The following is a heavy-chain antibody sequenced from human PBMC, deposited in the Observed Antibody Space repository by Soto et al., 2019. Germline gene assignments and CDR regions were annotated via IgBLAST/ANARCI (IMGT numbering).Heavy chain of an antibody. CDR2: INPKNGAT. Sequence: ASVKVSCKASGYSFTGYSMHWVRQAPGQGLEWMGWINPKNGATNYARKFQGWVTMIRDTSISTVYMELRNLKSDDTAVYYCARVRQLVGYFYYYMAVWGKGTTVTVSS. CDR3: ARVRQLVGYFYYYMAV. J-gene: IGHJ6*03. V-gene: IGHV1-2*04. D-gene: IGHD6-6*01. CDR1: GYSFTGYS.